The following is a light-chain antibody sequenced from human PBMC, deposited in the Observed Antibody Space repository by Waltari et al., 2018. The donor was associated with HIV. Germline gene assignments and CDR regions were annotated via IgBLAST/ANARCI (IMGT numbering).Light chain of an antibody. V-gene: IGLV1-44*01. CDR3: GAWDDSLHGPL. CDR1: NSNIGNNP. J-gene: IGLJ2*01. CDR2: SNN. Sequence: QSVLTQPPSASGTPGQRVTISCSGSNSNIGNNPVEWYQQLPGTAPKLLIYSNNQRPSGVPDRFSGSESGTSGSLAISGLQSEDEADYYCGAWDDSLHGPLFGGGTKLTVL.